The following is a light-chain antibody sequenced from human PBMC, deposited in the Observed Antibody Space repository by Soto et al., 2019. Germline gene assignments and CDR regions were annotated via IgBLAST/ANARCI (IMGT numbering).Light chain of an antibody. CDR1: QNVDSNY. CDR3: QQYTGPPTT. CDR2: GAS. V-gene: IGKV3-20*01. J-gene: IGKJ5*01. Sequence: DIALTQSPGALSLSPGERATLSCRSSQNVDSNYLAWYQQKPGQAPRLIIYGASTRAAGIPDRFTGSRSGTDCTLTITRLEPEDAAVYFCQQYTGPPTTFGQGTRLEIK.